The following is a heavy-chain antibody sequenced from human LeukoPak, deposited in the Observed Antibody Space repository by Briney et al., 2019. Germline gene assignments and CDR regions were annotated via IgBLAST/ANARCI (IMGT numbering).Heavy chain of an antibody. D-gene: IGHD2-2*01. Sequence: GGSLRLSCAASGFRFGDYYMAWIRQAPGKGLEWISWMSSRSGTTQYADSVKGRFTISRDNAKNSLYLQMNSLRAEDTAVYYCAREGLPAAHPYYFDYWGQGTLVTVSS. CDR3: AREGLPAAHPYYFDY. J-gene: IGHJ4*02. CDR2: MSSRSGTT. V-gene: IGHV3-11*04. CDR1: GFRFGDYY.